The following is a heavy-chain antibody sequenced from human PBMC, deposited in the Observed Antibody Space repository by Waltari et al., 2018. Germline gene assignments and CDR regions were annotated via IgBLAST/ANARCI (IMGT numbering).Heavy chain of an antibody. CDR3: TFQSGSRGD. V-gene: IGHV3-73*02. CDR2: IRSRANRYAT. CDR1: VFTLSGSA. J-gene: IGHJ4*02. D-gene: IGHD1-26*01. Sequence: EVQLVESGGGLVQPGGSLKLPCAASVFTLSGSAMHWVSQASGKGLGLVCRIRSRANRYATAHAASVKGRFTISRDDSKNTAYLQMNSLKTEDTAVYYCTFQSGSRGDWGQGTLVTVSS.